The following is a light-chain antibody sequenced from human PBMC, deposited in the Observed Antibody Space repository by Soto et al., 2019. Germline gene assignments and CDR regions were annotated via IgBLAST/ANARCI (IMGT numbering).Light chain of an antibody. Sequence: QSALIQPASVSGSPGQSITISCTGTSSDVGGYNYVSWYQQHPGKAPKVIIYEVNHRPSGVSSRFSGSKSGNTASLNISGLLAEDEADYYCGSHTDSSSPVFGGGTSSPS. V-gene: IGLV2-14*03. CDR1: SSDVGGYNY. J-gene: IGLJ2*01. CDR3: GSHTDSSSPV. CDR2: EVN.